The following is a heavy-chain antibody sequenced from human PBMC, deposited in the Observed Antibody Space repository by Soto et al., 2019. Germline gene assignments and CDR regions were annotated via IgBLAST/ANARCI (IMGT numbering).Heavy chain of an antibody. CDR1: GGSISYISYC. CDR2: MFYSGAT. CDR3: ARHKSGSDWLDP. D-gene: IGHD2-15*01. J-gene: IGHJ5*02. Sequence: SETLSLTCTVSGGSISYISYCWGWIRQPPGKGLQWIGCMFYSGATYYNPSLKNRVTLSVDTSNNEFSLKLVSVTAPDTAVYYCARHKSGSDWLDPWGQGTLVTVSS. V-gene: IGHV4-39*01.